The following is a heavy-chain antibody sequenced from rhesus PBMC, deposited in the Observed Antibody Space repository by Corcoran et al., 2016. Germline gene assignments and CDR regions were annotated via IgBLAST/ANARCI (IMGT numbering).Heavy chain of an antibody. D-gene: IGHD1-44*01. CDR1: GFTFSNSW. J-gene: IGHJ4*01. CDR2: NKSKADGGTA. V-gene: IGHV3S11*01. Sequence: EVQLVESGGGLVQPGGSLRLSCAASGFTFSNSWRTWVRQAPGKGLEWVGCNKSKADGGTAAYAESVKGRFTISRDDSKNTLYLQRNSLKTEDTAVYYCARGLVGYWGQGVLVTVSS. CDR3: ARGLVGY.